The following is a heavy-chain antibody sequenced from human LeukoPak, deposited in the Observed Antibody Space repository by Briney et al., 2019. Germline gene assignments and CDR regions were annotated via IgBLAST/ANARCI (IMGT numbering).Heavy chain of an antibody. CDR3: AREGVGATRSSFDY. CDR2: IYSGGAI. Sequence: GGSLRLSCVASGFAVGSNYMSWVRQAPGKGLERVSLIYSGGAIRYADSVKGRFTISRDSSKNTLFLQMNDLTVEDTARYYCAREGVGATRSSFDYWGQGTLVTVSS. CDR1: GFAVGSNY. V-gene: IGHV3-53*01. D-gene: IGHD1-26*01. J-gene: IGHJ4*02.